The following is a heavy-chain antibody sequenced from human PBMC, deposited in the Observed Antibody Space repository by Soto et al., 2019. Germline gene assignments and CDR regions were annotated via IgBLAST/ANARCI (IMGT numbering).Heavy chain of an antibody. CDR1: GYTFTNYY. V-gene: IGHV1-46*01. CDR3: ARSALWFGELWVAFDI. J-gene: IGHJ3*02. D-gene: IGHD3-10*01. Sequence: ASVKVSCKASGYTFTNYYMHWVRQAPGQGPEWMGVINPSGGRTTYAQKFQDRVTLTRDTSTSTFYMELNSLRSEDTAVYYCARSALWFGELWVAFDIWGQGTMVTVSS. CDR2: INPSGGRT.